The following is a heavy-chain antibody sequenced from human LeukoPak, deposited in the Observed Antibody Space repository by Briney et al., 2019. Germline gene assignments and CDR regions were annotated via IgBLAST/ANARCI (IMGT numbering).Heavy chain of an antibody. CDR3: ARRNLWFGGTNYYYYGMDV. J-gene: IGHJ6*02. Sequence: ASVKVSCKASGYTFTSYYMHWVRQAPGQGLEWMGIINPSGGSTSYAQKFQGRVTMTRDMSTSTVYMELSSLRSEDTAVYYCARRNLWFGGTNYYYYGMDVWGQGTTVTVSS. CDR1: GYTFTSYY. CDR2: INPSGGST. D-gene: IGHD3-10*01. V-gene: IGHV1-46*01.